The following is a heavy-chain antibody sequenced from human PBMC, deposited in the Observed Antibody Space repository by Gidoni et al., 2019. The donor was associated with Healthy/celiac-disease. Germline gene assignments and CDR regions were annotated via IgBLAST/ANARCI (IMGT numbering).Heavy chain of an antibody. CDR1: GFTFSSYG. D-gene: IGHD3-22*01. CDR3: AGSDDSSDHPLDI. Sequence: QVQLVESGGGVVQPGRSLRLSCAASGFTFSSYGMHWVRQAPGKGLEWVAVIWYDGSNKYYADSVKGRFTISRDNSKNTLYLQMNSLRAEDTAVYYCAGSDDSSDHPLDIWGQGTMVTVSS. CDR2: IWYDGSNK. V-gene: IGHV3-33*01. J-gene: IGHJ3*02.